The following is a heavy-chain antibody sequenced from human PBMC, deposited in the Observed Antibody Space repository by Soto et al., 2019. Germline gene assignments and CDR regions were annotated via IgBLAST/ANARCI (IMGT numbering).Heavy chain of an antibody. J-gene: IGHJ4*02. V-gene: IGHV3-23*04. CDR3: AKIPYGEVDY. CDR1: GFTFSSYG. Sequence: VQLVESGGGVVQPGRSLRLSCAASGFTFSSYGMHWVRQAPGKGLEWVSAISGSGGSTYYADSVKGRFTISRDNSKNTLYLQMNSLRAEDTAVYYCAKIPYGEVDYWGQGTLVTVSS. CDR2: ISGSGGST. D-gene: IGHD4-17*01.